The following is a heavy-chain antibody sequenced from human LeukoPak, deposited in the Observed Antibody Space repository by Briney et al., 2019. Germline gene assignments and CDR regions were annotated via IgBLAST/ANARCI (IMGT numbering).Heavy chain of an antibody. Sequence: PSGTLSLTCTVSGGSISSYYWSWIRQPPGKGLEWIGYIYYSGSTNYNPSLKSRVTISVDTSKNQFSLKLSSVTAADTAVYYCARDRDGSGLSDYWGQGTLVTVSS. D-gene: IGHD3-10*01. CDR1: GGSISSYY. CDR2: IYYSGST. V-gene: IGHV4-59*01. J-gene: IGHJ4*02. CDR3: ARDRDGSGLSDY.